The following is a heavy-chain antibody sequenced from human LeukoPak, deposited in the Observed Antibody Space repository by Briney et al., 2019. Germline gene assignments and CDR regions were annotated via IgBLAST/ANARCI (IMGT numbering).Heavy chain of an antibody. CDR3: AKDRGIISDY. CDR2: ITSYRRDT. Sequence: GGSLRLSCEASGFTFSNYAMNWVRQTPGKGLEWVSSITSYRRDTYYADSVKGRFTISRDNSKSTLSLQMNCLRAEDSAIYYCAKDRGIISDYWGQGTLVTVSS. CDR1: GFTFSNYA. V-gene: IGHV3-23*01. D-gene: IGHD3-10*01. J-gene: IGHJ4*02.